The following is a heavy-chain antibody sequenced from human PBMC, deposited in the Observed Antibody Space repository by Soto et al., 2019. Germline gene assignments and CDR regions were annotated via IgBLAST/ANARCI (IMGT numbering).Heavy chain of an antibody. V-gene: IGHV4-4*02. J-gene: IGHJ6*02. CDR2: IFHNGNT. CDR3: ASRTYAMDV. Sequence: QVQLQESGPGLVKPSGTLSLTCAVSGGSISSSNWWSWVRQPPGKGLECIGEIFHNGNTYSNPSLTGRVTMSVDKSKNQFSLNLTSVTAADTAVYYCASRTYAMDVWGQGTTVTVSS. CDR1: GGSISSSNW.